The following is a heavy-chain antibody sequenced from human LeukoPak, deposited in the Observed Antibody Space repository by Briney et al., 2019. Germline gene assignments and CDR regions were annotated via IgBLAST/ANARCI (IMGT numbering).Heavy chain of an antibody. Sequence: PGGSLRLSCAASGLTFSSYEMNWVRQAPGKGLEWVSYISSSGSTIYYADSVKGRFTISRDNAKNSLYLQMNSLRAEDTAVYYCAGGDYYYYYGMDVWGKGTTVTVSS. V-gene: IGHV3-48*03. D-gene: IGHD3-10*01. CDR1: GLTFSSYE. CDR2: ISSSGSTI. CDR3: AGGDYYYYYGMDV. J-gene: IGHJ6*04.